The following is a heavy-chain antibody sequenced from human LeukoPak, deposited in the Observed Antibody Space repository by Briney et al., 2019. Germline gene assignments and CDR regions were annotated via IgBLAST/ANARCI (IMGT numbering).Heavy chain of an antibody. D-gene: IGHD3-3*01. CDR1: GYTFSTYD. CDR2: INPRSGDT. CDR3: ARDWSGYNPIYYFDS. Sequence: ASVKVSCKASGYTFSTYDLTWVRQATGQGLEWMGWINPRSGDTTYARKFLGRVTMTRDTSTNTAYMDLSSLRSDDTAVYYCARDWSGYNPIYYFDSWGQGTLVTVSS. J-gene: IGHJ4*02. V-gene: IGHV1-2*02.